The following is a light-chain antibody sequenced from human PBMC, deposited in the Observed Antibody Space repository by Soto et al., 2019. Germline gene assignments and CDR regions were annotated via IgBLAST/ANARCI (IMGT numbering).Light chain of an antibody. CDR2: FAS. J-gene: IGKJ1*01. Sequence: EIVMTQSPGTLSVSPGERATLSCRASQNIITNLAWYQQKPGQAPRLLIFFASTRVTGIPARFSGSGSGTEFTLTISSLQSEEFAVYYCHQYYSWPRGTFGQGTKVEVK. V-gene: IGKV3-15*01. CDR3: HQYYSWPRGT. CDR1: QNIITN.